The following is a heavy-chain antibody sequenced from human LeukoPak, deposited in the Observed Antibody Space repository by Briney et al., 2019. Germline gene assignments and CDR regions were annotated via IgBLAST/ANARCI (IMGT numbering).Heavy chain of an antibody. Sequence: ASVTVSCKASGYTFTSYGISWVRQAPGKGLEGMGWISAYNGNTNYAQKLQGRVTITTDTSTSTAYMELRSLRSDDTAVYYCARGRDSSGWFEYYGMDVWGQGTTVTVSS. D-gene: IGHD6-19*01. CDR1: GYTFTSYG. J-gene: IGHJ6*02. V-gene: IGHV1-18*01. CDR2: ISAYNGNT. CDR3: ARGRDSSGWFEYYGMDV.